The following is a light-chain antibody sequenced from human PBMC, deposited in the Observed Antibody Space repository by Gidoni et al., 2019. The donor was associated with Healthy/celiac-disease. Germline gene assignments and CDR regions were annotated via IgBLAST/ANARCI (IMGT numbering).Light chain of an antibody. CDR1: SSDGGGYNY. CDR3: SSYTSSSTVV. J-gene: IGLJ2*01. V-gene: IGLV2-14*03. Sequence: QSALTQSASVSGSPGASITISCTGTSSDGGGYNYVSWYPQHPGKAPKLMIYDVSKRPSGVSNRLSGSKSGNTASLTISGRQAEDEADYYCSSYTSSSTVVFGGGTKLTVL. CDR2: DVS.